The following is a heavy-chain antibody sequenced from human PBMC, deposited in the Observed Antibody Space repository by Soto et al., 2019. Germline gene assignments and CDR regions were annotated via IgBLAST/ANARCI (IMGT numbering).Heavy chain of an antibody. CDR3: AKDRPLSGSYVLDS. J-gene: IGHJ4*02. V-gene: IGHV3-30*18. CDR1: GFSLSTYG. D-gene: IGHD1-26*01. Sequence: QVQLVESGGGVVQPGRSLRLSCAASGFSLSTYGMHWVRQAPGKGLEWVAVTSYDESIEDYAESVKGRFTISRDNAKNTLYLQMSSLRAEDTAVYYCAKDRPLSGSYVLDSWGQGTLVIVSS. CDR2: TSYDESIE.